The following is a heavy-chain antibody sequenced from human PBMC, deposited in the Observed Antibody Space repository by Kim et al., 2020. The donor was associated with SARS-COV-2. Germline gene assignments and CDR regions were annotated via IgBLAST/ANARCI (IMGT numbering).Heavy chain of an antibody. Sequence: SETLSLTCTVSGGSISSYYWSWIRQPPGKGLEWIGYIYYSGSTNYNPSLKSRVTISVDTSKNQFSLKLSSVTAADTAVYYCATQDPYSSGDYYYYYMDVWGKGTTVTVSS. V-gene: IGHV4-59*08. CDR1: GGSISSYY. CDR2: IYYSGST. CDR3: ATQDPYSSGDYYYYYMDV. J-gene: IGHJ6*03. D-gene: IGHD6-25*01.